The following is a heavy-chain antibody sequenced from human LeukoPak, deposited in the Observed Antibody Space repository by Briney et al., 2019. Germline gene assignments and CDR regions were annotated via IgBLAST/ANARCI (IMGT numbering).Heavy chain of an antibody. CDR2: IKQDGSEK. CDR3: AELGITMIGGV. V-gene: IGHV3-7*01. CDR1: GFTFSSYW. Sequence: PGGSLRLSCAASGFTFSSYWMSWVRQAPGKGLEWVANIKQDGSEKDYVDSVKGRFTISRDSAKNSLYLQMNSLRAEDTAVYYCAELGITMIGGVWGKGTTVTISS. D-gene: IGHD3-10*02. J-gene: IGHJ6*04.